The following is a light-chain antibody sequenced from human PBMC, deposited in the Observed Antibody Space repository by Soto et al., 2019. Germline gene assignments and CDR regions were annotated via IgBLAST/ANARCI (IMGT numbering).Light chain of an antibody. Sequence: DIQMTQSPSSLSASVGERVTITFQASQDISNYLNWYQQKLGKAPKLLIYDASNLETGVPSRFSGSGSGTDFTFTISRLQPEDIATYYCQQYENLPTFGQGTRLEIK. CDR3: QQYENLPT. V-gene: IGKV1-33*01. CDR1: QDISNY. CDR2: DAS. J-gene: IGKJ5*01.